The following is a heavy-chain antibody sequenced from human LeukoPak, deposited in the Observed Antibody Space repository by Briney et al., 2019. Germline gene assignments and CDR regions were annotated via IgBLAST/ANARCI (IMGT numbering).Heavy chain of an antibody. D-gene: IGHD6-13*01. Sequence: GGSLRLSCAASGFTFSSYDMNWVRQAPGKGLEWLSYINTGGTNIYYADSVKGRFTVSRDNAKNSLYLQINSLRAEDTAVYYCARGLAAAGTMGVDYWGQGTLVTVSS. V-gene: IGHV3-48*04. CDR1: GFTFSSYD. J-gene: IGHJ4*02. CDR3: ARGLAAAGTMGVDY. CDR2: INTGGTNI.